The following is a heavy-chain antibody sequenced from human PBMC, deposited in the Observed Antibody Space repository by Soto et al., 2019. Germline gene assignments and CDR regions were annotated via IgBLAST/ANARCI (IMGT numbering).Heavy chain of an antibody. D-gene: IGHD3-22*01. CDR2: IYYSGST. CDR1: GGSISSGGYY. V-gene: IGHV4-31*03. J-gene: IGHJ4*02. CDR3: AKWGSGYYGTVDY. Sequence: SETLSLTCTVSGGSISSGGYYWSWIRQPPGKGLEWIGYIYYSGSTYYNPSLKSRVTISVDTSKNQFSLKLSSVTAADTAVYYCAKWGSGYYGTVDYWGQGTLVTVSS.